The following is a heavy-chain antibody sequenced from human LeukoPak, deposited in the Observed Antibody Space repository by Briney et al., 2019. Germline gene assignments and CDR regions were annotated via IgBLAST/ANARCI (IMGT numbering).Heavy chain of an antibody. J-gene: IGHJ4*02. CDR3: ARDFWSGSPD. CDR2: IGSGGSTI. V-gene: IGHV3-11*04. Sequence: GGSLRLSCAASGFTLSDYYMSWIRQAPGKGLEWVSYIGSGGSTIYYADSVKGRFTISRDNAKNSLYLQMNSLRAEDTAVYYCARDFWSGSPDWGQGTLVTVSS. D-gene: IGHD3-3*01. CDR1: GFTLSDYY.